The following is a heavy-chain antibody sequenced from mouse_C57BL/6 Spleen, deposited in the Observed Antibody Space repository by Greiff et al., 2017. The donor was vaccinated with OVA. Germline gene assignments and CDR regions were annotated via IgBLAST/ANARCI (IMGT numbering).Heavy chain of an antibody. D-gene: IGHD2-3*01. J-gene: IGHJ1*03. Sequence: QVQLQQSGAELAKPGASVKLSCKASGYTFTSYWMHWVKQRPGQGLEWIGYINPSSGYTKYNQKFKDKATLTADKSSSTAYMQLSSLTYEDSAVDYCARFYDGYLWYFDVWGTGTTVTVSS. V-gene: IGHV1-7*01. CDR2: INPSSGYT. CDR1: GYTFTSYW. CDR3: ARFYDGYLWYFDV.